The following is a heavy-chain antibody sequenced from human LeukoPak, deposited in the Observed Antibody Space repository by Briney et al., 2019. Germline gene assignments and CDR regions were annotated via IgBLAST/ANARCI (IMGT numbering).Heavy chain of an antibody. CDR1: GFTFDDYG. D-gene: IGHD6-13*01. J-gene: IGHJ4*02. Sequence: GGSLRLSCAASGFTFDDYGMSWVRQAPGKGLEWVSTISGSGGSTYYVDSVKGRFTISRDNSRNTLDIEMNSLRPEDTAVYYCAKTSQYSSSWFDYWGQGTLVTVSS. CDR2: ISGSGGST. CDR3: AKTSQYSSSWFDY. V-gene: IGHV3-23*01.